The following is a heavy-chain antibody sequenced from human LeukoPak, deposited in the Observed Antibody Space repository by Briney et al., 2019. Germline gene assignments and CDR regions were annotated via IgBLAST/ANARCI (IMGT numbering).Heavy chain of an antibody. CDR3: ARPHYGGNYGYYYYYMDV. Sequence: SETLSLTCAVYGGSFSGYYWSWIRQPPGKGLEWIGEINHSGSTNYNPSLKSRVTISVDTSKNQFSLKLSSVTAADTAVCYCARPHYGGNYGYYYYYMDVWGKGTTVTISS. CDR1: GGSFSGYY. J-gene: IGHJ6*03. D-gene: IGHD4-23*01. V-gene: IGHV4-34*01. CDR2: INHSGST.